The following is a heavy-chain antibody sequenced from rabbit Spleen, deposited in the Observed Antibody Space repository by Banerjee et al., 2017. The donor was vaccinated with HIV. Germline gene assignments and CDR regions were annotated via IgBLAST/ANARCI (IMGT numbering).Heavy chain of an antibody. CDR2: IYTGSGST. D-gene: IGHD1-1*01. V-gene: IGHV1S45*01. J-gene: IGHJ6*01. CDR1: GFSFSSSYW. Sequence: QEQLEESGGDLVKPEGSLTLTCTASGFSFSSSYWICWVRQAPGKGLELIACIYTGSGSTYFANWAKGRFTISMTSSTTVTLQMTSLTAADTATYFCARDTSSSFSSYGMDLWGQGTLVTVS. CDR3: ARDTSSSFSSYGMDL.